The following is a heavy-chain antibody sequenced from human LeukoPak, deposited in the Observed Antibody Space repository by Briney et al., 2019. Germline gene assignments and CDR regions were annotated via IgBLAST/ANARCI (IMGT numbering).Heavy chain of an antibody. CDR1: GGSVNNYSYF. J-gene: IGHJ4*02. CDR3: ARGVDYYGV. Sequence: PSETLSLTCTVSGGSVNNYSYFWGWIRQPPGKGLEWIGTIYHSGSTYYSPSLKSRVTISVDTSKNQFSLKLNSVTAADTAVYYCARGVDYYGVWGQGTLVTVSS. CDR2: IYHSGST. D-gene: IGHD3-10*01. V-gene: IGHV4-39*07.